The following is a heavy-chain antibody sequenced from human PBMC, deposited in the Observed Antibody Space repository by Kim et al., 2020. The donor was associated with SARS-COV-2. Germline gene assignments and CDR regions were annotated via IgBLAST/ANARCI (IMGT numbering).Heavy chain of an antibody. D-gene: IGHD2-8*02. Sequence: DSVKGRFNISRDNTKNTLYLQMNSLRPEDTAVYLCAKDPFLVGYGDYFDYWGQGTLVTVSS. J-gene: IGHJ4*02. CDR3: AKDPFLVGYGDYFDY. V-gene: IGHV3-23*01.